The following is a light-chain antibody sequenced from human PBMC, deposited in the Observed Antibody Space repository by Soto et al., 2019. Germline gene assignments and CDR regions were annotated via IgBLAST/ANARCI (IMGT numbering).Light chain of an antibody. CDR2: DAS. Sequence: EIVLTQSPGTLSLSPGERGTLSCRASQSVSSNLAWHQQKPGQAPRILMYDASTRATGIPARFSGSGSGTEFTLTISSLQSEDFAVYYCQQYHNWPITFGQGTRLEI. CDR3: QQYHNWPIT. CDR1: QSVSSN. J-gene: IGKJ5*01. V-gene: IGKV3-15*01.